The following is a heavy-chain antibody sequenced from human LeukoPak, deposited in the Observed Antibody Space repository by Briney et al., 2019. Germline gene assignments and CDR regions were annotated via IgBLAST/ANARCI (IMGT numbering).Heavy chain of an antibody. CDR3: TRDREVAGPDS. Sequence: GGSLRLSCAASGFTFSNAWMSWVRQAPGKGLEWVGHIKSKVDGGTTDYAAAVEGRFTISRDDSENTLSLQMSSLKTDDTAVYYCTRDREVAGPDSWGQGTLATVSS. CDR2: IKSKVDGGTT. J-gene: IGHJ4*02. V-gene: IGHV3-15*01. CDR1: GFTFSNAW. D-gene: IGHD6-19*01.